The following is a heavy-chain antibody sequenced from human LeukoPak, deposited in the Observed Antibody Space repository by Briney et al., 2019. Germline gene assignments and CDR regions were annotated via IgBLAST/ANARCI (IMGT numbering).Heavy chain of an antibody. D-gene: IGHD4-23*01. CDR3: AEELRGYGGQGYFDY. Sequence: PGGSLRLSCAASGFTFSSYGMHWVRQAPGKGLEWVAVISYDGSNKYYADSVKGRFTISRDNSKNTLYLQMNSLRAEDTAVYYCAEELRGYGGQGYFDYWGQGTLVTVSS. J-gene: IGHJ4*02. CDR1: GFTFSSYG. V-gene: IGHV3-30*18. CDR2: ISYDGSNK.